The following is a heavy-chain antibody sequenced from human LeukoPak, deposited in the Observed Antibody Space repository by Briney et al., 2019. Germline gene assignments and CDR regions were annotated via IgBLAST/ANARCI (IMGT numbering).Heavy chain of an antibody. J-gene: IGHJ4*02. CDR1: GFTFSSYG. D-gene: IGHD3-10*01. CDR3: ARGGRPDY. Sequence: GGSLRLSCAASGFTFSSYGMHWVRQAPGKGLEWVAVIWYDGNNKYYADSVKGRFTISRDNAKNSLYLQMSSLRAEDTAVYYCARGGRPDYWGQGTLVTVSS. CDR2: IWYDGNNK. V-gene: IGHV3-33*01.